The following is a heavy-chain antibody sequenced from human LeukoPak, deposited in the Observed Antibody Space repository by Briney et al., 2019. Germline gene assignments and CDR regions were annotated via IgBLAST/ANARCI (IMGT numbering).Heavy chain of an antibody. CDR3: AKTLTDRGRELFPYYFDY. V-gene: IGHV3-23*01. D-gene: IGHD1-26*01. Sequence: GGSLILSCAASGFTFSSYAMSWVRQAPGKGLEWVSAISGSGGSTYYADSVKGRFTISRDNSKNTLYLQMNSLRAEDTAVYYCAKTLTDRGRELFPYYFDYWGQGTLVTVSS. CDR1: GFTFSSYA. CDR2: ISGSGGST. J-gene: IGHJ4*02.